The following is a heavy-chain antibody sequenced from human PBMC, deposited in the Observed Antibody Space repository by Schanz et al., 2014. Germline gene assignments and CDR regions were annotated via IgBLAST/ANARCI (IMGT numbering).Heavy chain of an antibody. CDR1: GFAFNNYG. J-gene: IGHJ4*02. Sequence: QVQLAESGGGVVQPGRSLRLSCAASGFAFNNYGMHWVRQAPGKGLEWVAVMWNDGIKTHYADSGKGRFTISRDNSKNTVYLQMNSLRTDDTAMYYCARDPNTSAWLPYFDTWGQGTLVTVSS. CDR3: ARDPNTSAWLPYFDT. D-gene: IGHD6-19*01. CDR2: MWNDGIKT. V-gene: IGHV3-30*19.